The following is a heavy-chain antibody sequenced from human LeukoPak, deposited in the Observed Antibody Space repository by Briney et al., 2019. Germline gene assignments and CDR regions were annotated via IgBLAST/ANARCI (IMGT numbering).Heavy chain of an antibody. J-gene: IGHJ6*02. V-gene: IGHV4-59*01. CDR1: GGSISSYY. CDR2: IYYSGST. D-gene: IGHD3-9*01. Sequence: SETLSLTCTVSGGSISSYYWSWIRQPPGRGLEWIGYIYYSGSTNYNPSLTSRVTISVDTSKNQFSLKLSSVTAADTAVYYCARGGVLRYFDWLPPNYYYYGMDVWGQGTTVTVSS. CDR3: ARGGVLRYFDWLPPNYYYYGMDV.